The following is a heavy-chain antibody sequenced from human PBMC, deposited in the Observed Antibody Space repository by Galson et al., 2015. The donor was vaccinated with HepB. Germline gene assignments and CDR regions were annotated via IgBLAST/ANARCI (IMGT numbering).Heavy chain of an antibody. CDR1: GFTFSDYY. D-gene: IGHD3-10*01. CDR2: ISSSSSYT. V-gene: IGHV3-11*05. CDR3: ARARGLSGMDV. Sequence: SLRLSCAASGFTFSDYYISWIRQAPGKGLEWVAYISSSSSYTNYADSLKGRFTITRDNAKNSLFLQMNSLGAEDTAVYYCARARGLSGMDVWGQGTTVTVSS. J-gene: IGHJ6*02.